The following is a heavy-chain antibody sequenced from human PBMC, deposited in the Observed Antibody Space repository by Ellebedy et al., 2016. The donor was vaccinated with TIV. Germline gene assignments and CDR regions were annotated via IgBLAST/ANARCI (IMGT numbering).Heavy chain of an antibody. CDR3: AKDSTKD. CDR2: ISGSGGST. V-gene: IGHV3-23*01. J-gene: IGHJ4*02. D-gene: IGHD1-26*01. CDR1: GFIFRNYV. Sequence: GGSLRLXXSASGFIFRNYVMSWVRQAPGKGLEWVSTISGSGGSTYYADSVKGRFTISRDNSKNTLSLQMNSLRAEDTAVYYCAKDSTKDWGQGTLVTVSS.